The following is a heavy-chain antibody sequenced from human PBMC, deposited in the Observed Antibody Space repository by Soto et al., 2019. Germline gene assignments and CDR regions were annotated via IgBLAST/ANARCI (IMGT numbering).Heavy chain of an antibody. CDR2: INHYGST. CDR3: ATHCSSASCYYTFDP. V-gene: IGHV4-34*01. J-gene: IGHJ5*02. CDR1: GGSFSSYY. D-gene: IGHD2-2*01. Sequence: QVQLQQWGAGLLKPSETLSLTCAVYGGSFSSYYWSWIRQPPGKGLEWIGQINHYGSTDYNPSLKGRVTISVDTSKNHLSLRLSSVTAADTAMYYCATHCSSASCYYTFDPWGQGTLVTVSS.